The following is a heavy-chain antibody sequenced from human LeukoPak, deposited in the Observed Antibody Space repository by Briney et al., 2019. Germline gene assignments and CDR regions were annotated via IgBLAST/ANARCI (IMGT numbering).Heavy chain of an antibody. CDR3: ARSIPAGNRR. D-gene: IGHD2-2*01. Sequence: GRSLRLSCAASGFTFSDYYMSWIRQAPGKGLEWVSYISSSGSTIDYADSVKGRFTIWRDNAKNSLYLIMNSLRAEDTAGCYCARSIPAGNRRWGQGTLVTVSS. CDR1: GFTFSDYY. CDR2: ISSSGSTI. V-gene: IGHV3-11*01. J-gene: IGHJ4*02.